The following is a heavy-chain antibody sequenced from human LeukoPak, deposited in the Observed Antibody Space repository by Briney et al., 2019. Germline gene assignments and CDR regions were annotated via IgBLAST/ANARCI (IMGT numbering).Heavy chain of an antibody. D-gene: IGHD3-22*01. CDR2: IRYDGSNK. CDR3: AKDYGYDSSGFPA. Sequence: GGSLRLSCAASGFPFSSYGMHWVRQAPGKGLEWVAFIRYDGSNKYYADSVKGRFTISRDNSKNTLYLQMNSLRAEDTAVYYCAKDYGYDSSGFPAWGQGTMVTVSS. V-gene: IGHV3-30*02. J-gene: IGHJ3*01. CDR1: GFPFSSYG.